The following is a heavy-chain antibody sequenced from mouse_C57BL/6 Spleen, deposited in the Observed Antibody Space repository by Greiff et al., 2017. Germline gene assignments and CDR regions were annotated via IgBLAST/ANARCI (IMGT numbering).Heavy chain of an antibody. J-gene: IGHJ2*01. CDR1: GYTFTSYW. Sequence: VQLKEPGAELVKPGASVKLSCKASGYTFTSYWMHWVKQRPGQGLEWIGMIHPNSGSTNYNEKFKSKATLTVDKSSSTAYMQLSSLTSEDSAVYYCARWYSNYDYWGQGTTLTVSS. CDR3: ARWYSNYDY. V-gene: IGHV1-64*01. CDR2: IHPNSGST. D-gene: IGHD2-5*01.